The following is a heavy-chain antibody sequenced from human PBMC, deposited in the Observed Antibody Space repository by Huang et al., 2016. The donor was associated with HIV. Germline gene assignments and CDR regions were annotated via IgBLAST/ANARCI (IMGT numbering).Heavy chain of an antibody. CDR1: TFTFGAYW. J-gene: IGHJ6*02. CDR2: IKQDESEK. D-gene: IGHD1-7*01. V-gene: IGHV3-7*01. CDR3: ATKTAGMDI. Sequence: VESGGRSVQPGGSITLSCVGSTFTFGAYWMSWVRQPRGNGLGWVANIKQDESEKYYVDSVKGRFNISRDNARKVLFLEMDNLRVEDTAMYFCATKTAGMDIWGQGTMVTVSS.